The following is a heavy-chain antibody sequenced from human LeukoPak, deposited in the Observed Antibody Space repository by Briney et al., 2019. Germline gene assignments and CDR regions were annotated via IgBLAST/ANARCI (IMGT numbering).Heavy chain of an antibody. CDR1: GGSISNYY. Sequence: PSETLSLTCTVSGGSISNYYWSWIRQPPGKGLEWIAFIYDSGSTTYNPSLKSRVTISVDTSKNQFSLKLGSVTAADTAVYYCARRMYGSSLDYWGQGTLVTVSS. J-gene: IGHJ4*02. CDR2: IYDSGST. CDR3: ARRMYGSSLDY. D-gene: IGHD6-6*01. V-gene: IGHV4-59*08.